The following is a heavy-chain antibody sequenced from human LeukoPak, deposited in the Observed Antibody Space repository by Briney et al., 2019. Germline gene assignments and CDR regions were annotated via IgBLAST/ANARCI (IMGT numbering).Heavy chain of an antibody. CDR1: GGSISSYY. J-gene: IGHJ4*02. CDR2: IYYSGST. CDR3: ARGGGVTYYDSTGYLWYFDY. V-gene: IGHV4-59*01. Sequence: SETLSLTCTVSGGSISSYYWSWIRQPPGKGLEWIGYIYYSGSTKFNPSLKSRVTISVDTSKKQFSLKLSSVTAADTAVYYCARGGGVTYYDSTGYLWYFDYWRQGTLVTVSS. D-gene: IGHD3-22*01.